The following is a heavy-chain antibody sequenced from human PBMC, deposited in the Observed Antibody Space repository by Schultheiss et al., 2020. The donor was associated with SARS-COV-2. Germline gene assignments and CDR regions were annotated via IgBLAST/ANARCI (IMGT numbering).Heavy chain of an antibody. CDR3: AREGDCSGSSCYNGWFDP. CDR1: GGSFSAYY. D-gene: IGHD2-15*01. J-gene: IGHJ5*02. Sequence: SETLSLTCAVYGGSFSAYYWTWIRQPPGKGLEWIGSMFYSGSTYYNPSLKSRVTISVDTPKNRFSLKLSSVTAADTAVYYCAREGDCSGSSCYNGWFDPWGQGTRVTGSS. CDR2: MFYSGST. V-gene: IGHV4-34*12.